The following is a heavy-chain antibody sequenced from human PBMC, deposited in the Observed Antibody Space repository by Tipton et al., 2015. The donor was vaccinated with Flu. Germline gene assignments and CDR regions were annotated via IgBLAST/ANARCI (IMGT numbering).Heavy chain of an antibody. V-gene: IGHV4-59*02. CDR3: ARGGASSKYLDA. Sequence: TLSLTCTVSGDSVSSDYWSWIRQPPGKGLELIGFIFDTGSTNYNPSFKSRVSISVDTSKNQFSLRLGSVTAADTAVYYCARGGASSKYLDAWGQGTTATVSS. D-gene: IGHD6-13*01. CDR1: GDSVSSDY. J-gene: IGHJ6*02. CDR2: IFDTGST.